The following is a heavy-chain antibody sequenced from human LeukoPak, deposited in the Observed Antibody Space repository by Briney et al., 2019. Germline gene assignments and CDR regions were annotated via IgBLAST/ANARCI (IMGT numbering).Heavy chain of an antibody. V-gene: IGHV1-46*01. CDR1: GYTFTGYY. CDR3: ARDGSIAAPYYYMDV. Sequence: ASVKVSCKASGYTFTGYYMRWVRQAPGQGLEWMGIINPSGGSTSYAQKFQGRVTMTRDMSTSTVYMELSSLRSEDTAVYYCARDGSIAAPYYYMDVWGKGTTVTVSS. J-gene: IGHJ6*03. D-gene: IGHD6-6*01. CDR2: INPSGGST.